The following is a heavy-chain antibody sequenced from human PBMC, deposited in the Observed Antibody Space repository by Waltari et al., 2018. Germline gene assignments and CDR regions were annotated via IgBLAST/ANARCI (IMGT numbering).Heavy chain of an antibody. D-gene: IGHD2-15*01. Sequence: QVQLVQSGAEVRKPGAAVKVSCKASGYILSHYHMHWVRQVRGQGLEWMGKIRPSDDTTTYAQQFQGRLTMTRDTSTSTVYLELSSLRSEDTAVYYCARRNGGTSPFDYWGQGTLVTVSS. J-gene: IGHJ4*02. V-gene: IGHV1-46*01. CDR1: GYILSHYH. CDR2: IRPSDDTT. CDR3: ARRNGGTSPFDY.